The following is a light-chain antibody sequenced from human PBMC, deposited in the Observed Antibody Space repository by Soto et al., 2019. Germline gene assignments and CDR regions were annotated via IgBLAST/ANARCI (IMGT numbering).Light chain of an antibody. CDR1: QSVGTR. CDR2: GAS. CDR3: QHYQSGHPIT. V-gene: IGKV3-20*01. J-gene: IGKJ5*01. Sequence: NLLTQSPDTLSLSPGERATLSCRAAQSVGTRLAWYQHKTGQAPRLLISGASSRATGIPDRFTGSGSETSFTLTISRLEPEDFALYYCQHYQSGHPITFGQGTRLEIK.